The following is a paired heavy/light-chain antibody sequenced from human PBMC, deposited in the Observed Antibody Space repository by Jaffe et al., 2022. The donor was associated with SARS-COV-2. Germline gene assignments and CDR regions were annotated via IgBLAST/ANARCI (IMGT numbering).Light chain of an antibody. Sequence: QAGLTQPPSVSKGLRQTATLTCTGNSNNVGNQGAAWLQQHQGHPPKLLSYRNNNRPSGISERFSASRSGNTASLTITGLQPEDEADYYCSAWDSSLSAHQVVFGGGTKLTVL. J-gene: IGLJ2*01. CDR2: RNN. CDR1: SNNVGNQG. CDR3: SAWDSSLSAHQVV. V-gene: IGLV10-54*04.
Heavy chain of an antibody. CDR3: ATTSASPYYYDSSALWGMDV. Sequence: EVQLVESGGGLVQPGRSLRLSCAASGFTFDDYAMHWVRQAPGKGLEWVSGISWNSGSIGYADSVKGRFTISRDNAKNSLYLQMNSLRAEDTALYYCATTSASPYYYDSSALWGMDVWGQGTTVTVSS. CDR1: GFTFDDYA. D-gene: IGHD3-22*01. CDR2: ISWNSGSI. J-gene: IGHJ6*02. V-gene: IGHV3-9*01.